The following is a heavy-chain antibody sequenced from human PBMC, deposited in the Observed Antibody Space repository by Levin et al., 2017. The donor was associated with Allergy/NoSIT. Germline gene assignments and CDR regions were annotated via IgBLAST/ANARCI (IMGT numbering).Heavy chain of an antibody. D-gene: IGHD1-1*01. Sequence: SSETLSLTCSVSGGPINNYYWSWLRQPPGKGLEWIGYIYSDGTTNYNPSLKSRVTMSVDTSKNQFSLRLSSVTAADTAVYYCARARYSTLFDFWGQGTLVSVSS. V-gene: IGHV4-59*01. CDR2: IYSDGTT. CDR3: ARARYSTLFDF. CDR1: GGPINNYY. J-gene: IGHJ4*02.